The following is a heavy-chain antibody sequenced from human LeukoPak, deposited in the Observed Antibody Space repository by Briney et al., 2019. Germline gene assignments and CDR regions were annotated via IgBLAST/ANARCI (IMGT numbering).Heavy chain of an antibody. J-gene: IGHJ4*02. CDR2: INPSGGST. Sequence: ASVKVSCKASGYTFTSYYMHWVRQAPGQGLEWMGIINPSGGSTSYAQKFQGRVTMTRDTSTSTVYMELSSLRSEDTAVYYCAKLYDSSGYYYDVGNYWGQGTLVTVSS. CDR1: GYTFTSYY. CDR3: AKLYDSSGYYYDVGNY. V-gene: IGHV1-46*01. D-gene: IGHD3-22*01.